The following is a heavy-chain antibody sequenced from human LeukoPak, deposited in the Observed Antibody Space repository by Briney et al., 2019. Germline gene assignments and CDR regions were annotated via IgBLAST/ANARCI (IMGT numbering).Heavy chain of an antibody. V-gene: IGHV3-30-3*01. CDR1: GFTFSSYA. D-gene: IGHD5-18*01. CDR3: ARENGIQLWKPFDY. J-gene: IGHJ4*02. Sequence: PGGCLRLSCAASGFTFSSYAMHWVRQAPGKGLEWVAVISYDGSNKYYADSVKGRFTISRDNSKNTLYLQMNSLRAEDTAVYYCARENGIQLWKPFDYWGQGTLVTVSS. CDR2: ISYDGSNK.